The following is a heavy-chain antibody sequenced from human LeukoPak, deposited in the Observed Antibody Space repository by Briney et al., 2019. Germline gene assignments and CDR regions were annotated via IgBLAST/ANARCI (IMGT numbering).Heavy chain of an antibody. J-gene: IGHJ4*02. CDR3: ARGGWNIAV. Sequence: GGSLRLSCAASGFTFSSHWMNWVRQAPGKGLEWVGNIKEDGSENYYAGSVKGRFTISRDNAKNSLYLQMNTLTADDTAVYYCARGGWNIAVWGKGTLVTVSS. V-gene: IGHV3-7*01. D-gene: IGHD6-19*01. CDR2: IKEDGSEN. CDR1: GFTFSSHW.